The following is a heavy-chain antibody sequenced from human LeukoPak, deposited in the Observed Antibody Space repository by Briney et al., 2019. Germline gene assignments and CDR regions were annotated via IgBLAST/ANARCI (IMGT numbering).Heavy chain of an antibody. J-gene: IGHJ6*03. CDR2: INPSGGST. CDR1: GYTFTSYY. Sequence: GASVKVSCKASGYTFTSYYMHWVRQAPGQGLEWMGIINPSGGSTSYAQKFQGRVTMTRDTSTSTVYMELSSLRSEDTAVYYCARDDGDSGYGYYYYYMDVWGKGTTVTVSS. V-gene: IGHV1-46*01. D-gene: IGHD5-12*01. CDR3: ARDDGDSGYGYYYYYMDV.